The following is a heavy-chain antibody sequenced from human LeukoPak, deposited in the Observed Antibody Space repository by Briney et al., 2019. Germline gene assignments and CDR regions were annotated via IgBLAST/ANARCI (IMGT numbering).Heavy chain of an antibody. V-gene: IGHV4-59*08. CDR3: ARHTSNSNYSPWRVFDN. CDR2: IYHSGTT. Sequence: SETLSLTCTVSRGSITGYYWSWIRQPPGKGLEWIGYIYHSGTTNYNPSLKSRVIMSVDTSKNHFSLKLYSATAADAAIYYCARHTSNSNYSPWRVFDNWGQGTLVTVSS. J-gene: IGHJ4*02. D-gene: IGHD1-7*01. CDR1: RGSITGYY.